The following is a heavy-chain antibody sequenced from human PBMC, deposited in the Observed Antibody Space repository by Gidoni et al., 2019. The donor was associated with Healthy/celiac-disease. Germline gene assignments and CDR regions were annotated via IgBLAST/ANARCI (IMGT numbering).Heavy chain of an antibody. CDR2: ISWDGGST. V-gene: IGHV3-43*01. Sequence: EVQLVESGGVVVQPGGSLRLSCAASGFTFVDYTMHWFRQAPGKGLEWVSLISWDGGSTYYADSVKGRFTISRDNSKNSLYLQMNSLRTEDTALYYCAKAEYDSSGYYSYFDYWGQGTLVTVSS. CDR1: GFTFVDYT. CDR3: AKAEYDSSGYYSYFDY. J-gene: IGHJ4*02. D-gene: IGHD3-22*01.